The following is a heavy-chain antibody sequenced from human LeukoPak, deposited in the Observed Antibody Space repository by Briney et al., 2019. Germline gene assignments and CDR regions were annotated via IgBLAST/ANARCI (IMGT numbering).Heavy chain of an antibody. CDR2: ISSSSSYI. CDR1: GFTFSSYS. V-gene: IGHV3-21*01. J-gene: IGHJ4*02. D-gene: IGHD3-9*01. CDR3: ARDERDFDWLCYFDY. Sequence: GGSLRLSCAASGFTFSSYSMNWVRQAPGKGLEWVSSISSSSSYIYYADSVKGRFTISRDNAKNSLYLQMNSLRAEDTAVYYCARDERDFDWLCYFDYWGQGILVTVSS.